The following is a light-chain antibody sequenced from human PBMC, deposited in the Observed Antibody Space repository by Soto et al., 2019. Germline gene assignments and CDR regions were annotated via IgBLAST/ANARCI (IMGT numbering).Light chain of an antibody. CDR1: SSDIGSYNY. V-gene: IGLV2-14*03. J-gene: IGLJ3*02. CDR3: SSYGASSTL. Sequence: QSALTPPASLSGSPGQSITIACTGTSSDIGSYNYVSWYQQHPGRAPKLMIFDVSYRPSGISDRFSGSKSGNTASLTISGLQPEDEADYYCSSYGASSTLFGGGTKVTVL. CDR2: DVS.